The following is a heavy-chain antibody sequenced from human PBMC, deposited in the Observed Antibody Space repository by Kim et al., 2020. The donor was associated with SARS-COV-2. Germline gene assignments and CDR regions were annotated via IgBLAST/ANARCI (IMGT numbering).Heavy chain of an antibody. Sequence: GGSLRLSCAASGFTFSSYWMTWVRQTAEKGLEWVATIKQDGSEKQYVDSVRGRFTISRDNAKNSLYLQMNSLRAEDTTMYYCARLGYSSSSYFGMDVWGQGTTVTVSS. CDR3: ARLGYSSSSYFGMDV. V-gene: IGHV3-7*01. J-gene: IGHJ6*02. D-gene: IGHD6-6*01. CDR2: IKQDGSEK. CDR1: GFTFSSYW.